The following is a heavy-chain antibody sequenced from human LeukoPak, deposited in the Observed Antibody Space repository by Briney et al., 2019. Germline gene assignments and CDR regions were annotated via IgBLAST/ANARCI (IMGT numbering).Heavy chain of an antibody. CDR2: ISSSSSYI. J-gene: IGHJ4*02. CDR1: GFTFRSYG. CDR3: ARDLGGYGDYGTNFDY. D-gene: IGHD4-17*01. V-gene: IGHV3-21*01. Sequence: GGSLRLSCAASGFTFRSYGMTWVRQAPGKGLEWVSAISSSSSYIYYADSVKGRFTISRHNAKRSLYLQMNSLRAEDTAVYYCARDLGGYGDYGTNFDYWGQGTLVTVSS.